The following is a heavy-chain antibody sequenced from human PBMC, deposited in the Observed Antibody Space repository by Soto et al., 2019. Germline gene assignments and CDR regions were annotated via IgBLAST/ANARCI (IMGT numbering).Heavy chain of an antibody. CDR3: ARDPRVYYDSSGYYWVY. CDR1: GYTFSSYA. CDR2: ISAYNGNT. V-gene: IGHV1-18*01. D-gene: IGHD3-22*01. Sequence: QVQLVQSEAEVKKPGASVKVSCKASGYTFSSYAISWVRQAPGQGLEWMGWISAYNGNTNYAQNFQGRVTMTTDTSTSTAYMELRSLRSDDTAVYYCARDPRVYYDSSGYYWVYWGQGTLVTVSS. J-gene: IGHJ4*02.